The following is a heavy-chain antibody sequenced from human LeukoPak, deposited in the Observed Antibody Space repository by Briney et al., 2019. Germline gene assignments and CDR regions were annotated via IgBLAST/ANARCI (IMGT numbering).Heavy chain of an antibody. CDR3: ASAILAPSGYVWHFDL. D-gene: IGHD3-3*01. CDR1: GVSISSYY. J-gene: IGHJ2*01. V-gene: IGHV4-59*06. CDR2: SYYSGSA. Sequence: SETLSLTCTVSGVSISSYYWSWIRQHPEKGLEWIGYSYYSGSAYYNPSLKSRVTISVDTSKNQFSLTLSSVSAADTAVYYCASAILAPSGYVWHFDLWGRGTLVTVSS.